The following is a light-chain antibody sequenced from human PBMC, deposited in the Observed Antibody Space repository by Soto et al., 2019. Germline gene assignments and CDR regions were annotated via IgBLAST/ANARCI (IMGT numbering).Light chain of an antibody. CDR2: DTN. Sequence: QAVVTQEPSLTVSPGGPVTLTCGSGTGAVTSDHSPYGFQQKPGQAPRTLIYDTNNRHSWTPARFSGSLLGGKAALTLSGAQPEDEAEYYCLLTYSHTRPVTFGGGTQLTVL. J-gene: IGLJ2*01. V-gene: IGLV7-46*01. CDR1: TGAVTSDHS. CDR3: LLTYSHTRPVT.